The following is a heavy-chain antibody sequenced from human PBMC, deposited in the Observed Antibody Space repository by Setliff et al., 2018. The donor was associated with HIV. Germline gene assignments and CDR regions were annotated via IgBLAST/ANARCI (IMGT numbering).Heavy chain of an antibody. CDR1: GFTFGDYA. J-gene: IGHJ3*02. Sequence: PGGSLRLSCTPSGFTFGDYAMSWVRQAPGKGLEWVGFSRSKAYGGTTEYAASVKGRFTSARDDSKSIAYLQMNSLKNEDTAVDYCTRDQGGYCSGGSCYEHAFDIWGQGTMVTVSS. V-gene: IGHV3-49*04. CDR2: SRSKAYGGTT. CDR3: TRDQGGYCSGGSCYEHAFDI. D-gene: IGHD2-15*01.